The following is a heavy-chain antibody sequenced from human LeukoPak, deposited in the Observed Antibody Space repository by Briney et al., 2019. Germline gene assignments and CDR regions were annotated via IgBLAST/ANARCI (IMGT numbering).Heavy chain of an antibody. D-gene: IGHD1-26*01. V-gene: IGHV3-43D*03. CDR3: AKADLVGATSFYMDV. Sequence: GGSLRLSCAASGFTFDDYAMHWVRQAPGKGLEWVSLISWDGGSTYYADSVKGRFTISRDNSKNSLYLQMNSLRAEDTALYYCAKADLVGATSFYMDVWGKGTTVTVSS. CDR1: GFTFDDYA. J-gene: IGHJ6*03. CDR2: ISWDGGST.